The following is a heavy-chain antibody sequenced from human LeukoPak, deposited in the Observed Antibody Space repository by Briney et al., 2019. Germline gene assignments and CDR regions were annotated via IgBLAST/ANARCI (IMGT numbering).Heavy chain of an antibody. V-gene: IGHV4-4*02. D-gene: IGHD3-22*01. Sequence: SGTLSLTCAVSGGSISVSNCWSWVRQPPGKGLEWIGEIYHGGSTNYNPSLKSRVTISIAKSKNQFSLKLSSVTAADTAVYYCARLQRVTMNAFDIWGQGTMVTVSS. J-gene: IGHJ3*02. CDR3: ARLQRVTMNAFDI. CDR2: IYHGGST. CDR1: GGSISVSNC.